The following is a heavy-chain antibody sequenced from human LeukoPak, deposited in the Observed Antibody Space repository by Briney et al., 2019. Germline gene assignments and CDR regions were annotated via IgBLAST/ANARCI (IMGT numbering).Heavy chain of an antibody. Sequence: GGSLRLSCAASGFTFSSYAMSWVRQAPGKGLEWVSAISGSGGSTYYADSAKGRFTISRDNSKNTLYLQMNSLRAEDTAVYYCAKGDFWSGYYYYYGMDVWGQGTTVTVSS. J-gene: IGHJ6*02. CDR3: AKGDFWSGYYYYYGMDV. CDR2: ISGSGGST. V-gene: IGHV3-23*01. D-gene: IGHD3-3*01. CDR1: GFTFSSYA.